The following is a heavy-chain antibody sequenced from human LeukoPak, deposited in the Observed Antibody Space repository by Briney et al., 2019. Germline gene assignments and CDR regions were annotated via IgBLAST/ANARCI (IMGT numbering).Heavy chain of an antibody. CDR3: ARSSMDTAMVGWFDP. D-gene: IGHD5-18*01. Sequence: GGSLRLSCAASGFTFSSYAMSWVRQAPGKGLEWVSAIYTGGSTYYAGSVKGRFTISRDNSKNTLYLQMNSLRAEDTAVYYCARSSMDTAMVGWFDPWGQGTLVTVSS. CDR2: IYTGGST. CDR1: GFTFSSYA. V-gene: IGHV3-66*01. J-gene: IGHJ5*02.